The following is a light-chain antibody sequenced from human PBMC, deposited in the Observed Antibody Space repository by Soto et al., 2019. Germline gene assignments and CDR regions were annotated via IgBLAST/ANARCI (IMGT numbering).Light chain of an antibody. Sequence: QSALTQPPSGSGSPGQSVAISCTGTSSDVGAYIYVSWYQQHPGKAPKLVIYEINKRPSGVPDRFSGSKSGNTASLTVSGLQVEYEADYYCSIYAGGNSVIFGGGTQLTVL. CDR1: SSDVGAYIY. CDR3: SIYAGGNSVI. CDR2: EIN. J-gene: IGLJ2*01. V-gene: IGLV2-8*01.